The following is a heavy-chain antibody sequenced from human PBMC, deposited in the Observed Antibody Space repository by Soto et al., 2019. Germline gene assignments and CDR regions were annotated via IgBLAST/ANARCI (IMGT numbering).Heavy chain of an antibody. D-gene: IGHD3-22*01. CDR1: GYSFTSYW. Sequence: LKLSCKRSGYSFTSYWISWVRQMPGKCLEWLGRIDPSDSYTNYSPSFHAHVTISADKSISTTYLQTSSLKASDTATYYSALPTIYSYHDSSYSTKGWFDTWGQGTLVTVSS. V-gene: IGHV5-10-1*01. J-gene: IGHJ5*02. CDR3: ALPTIYSYHDSSYSTKGWFDT. CDR2: IDPSDSYT.